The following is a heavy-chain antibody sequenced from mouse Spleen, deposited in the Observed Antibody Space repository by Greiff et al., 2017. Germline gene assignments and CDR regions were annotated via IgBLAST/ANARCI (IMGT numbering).Heavy chain of an antibody. CDR1: GYTFTDYY. V-gene: IGHV1-26*01. CDR3: ARSRHYYYFDY. D-gene: IGHD1-2*01. CDR2: INPNNGGT. Sequence: EVQLQQSGPELVKPGASVKISCKASGYTFTDYYMNWVKQSHGKSLEWIGDINPNNGGTSYNQKFKGKATLTVDKSSSTAYMELRSLTSEDSAVYYCARSRHYYYFDYWGQGTTLTVSS. J-gene: IGHJ2*01.